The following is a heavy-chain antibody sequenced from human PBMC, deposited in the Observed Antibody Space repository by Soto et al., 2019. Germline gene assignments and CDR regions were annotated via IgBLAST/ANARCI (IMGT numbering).Heavy chain of an antibody. V-gene: IGHV1-18*01. CDR2: ISAYNGNT. Sequence: GASVKVSCKASGYTFTSYGISWVRQAPGRGLEWMGWISAYNGNTNYAQKLQGRVTMTTDTSTSTAYMELRSLRSDDTAVYYCARDSPYSSSSYRWFDPWGQGTLVTVSS. CDR3: ARDSPYSSSSYRWFDP. D-gene: IGHD6-6*01. J-gene: IGHJ5*02. CDR1: GYTFTSYG.